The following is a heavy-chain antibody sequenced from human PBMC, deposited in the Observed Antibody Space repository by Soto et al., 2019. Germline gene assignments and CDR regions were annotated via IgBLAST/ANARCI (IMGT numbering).Heavy chain of an antibody. CDR1: GFTFSSYS. CDR2: ISSSSSTI. Sequence: EVQLVESGGGLVQPGGSLRLSCAASGFTFSSYSMNWVRQAPGKGLEWVSYISSSSSTIYYADSVKGRFTISRDNAKNSLYLQMNRLRAEDTAVYYCARFGSSSWYWFDPWGQGTLVTVSS. V-gene: IGHV3-48*01. CDR3: ARFGSSSWYWFDP. J-gene: IGHJ5*02. D-gene: IGHD6-13*01.